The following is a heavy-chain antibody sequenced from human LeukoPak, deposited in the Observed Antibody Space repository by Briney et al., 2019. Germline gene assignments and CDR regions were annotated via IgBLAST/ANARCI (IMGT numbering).Heavy chain of an antibody. Sequence: SETLSLTCAVYGGSFSGYYWSWIRQPPGKGLEWIGEINHSGSTNYNPSLKSRVTISVDTSKNQFSLKLSSVTAADTAVYYCARRLYYCGSGSYDYWGQGTLVTVSS. J-gene: IGHJ4*02. CDR3: ARRLYYCGSGSYDY. V-gene: IGHV4-34*01. D-gene: IGHD3-10*01. CDR1: GGSFSGYY. CDR2: INHSGST.